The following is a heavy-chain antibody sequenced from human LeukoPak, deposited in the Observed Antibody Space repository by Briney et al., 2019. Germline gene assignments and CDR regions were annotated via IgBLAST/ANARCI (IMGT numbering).Heavy chain of an antibody. CDR2: INHSGST. Sequence: PSETLSLTCGVFGGSLSGYYWGWIRQSPGKGLEWIGEINHSGSTNSNPSLKSRVTLSVDMSKSQFSLKLSSVTAADTAVYYCMRGRRYTSSWSPFYYYMDVWGKGTTVTVSS. CDR1: GGSLSGYY. CDR3: MRGRRYTSSWSPFYYYMDV. J-gene: IGHJ6*03. D-gene: IGHD6-13*01. V-gene: IGHV4-34*01.